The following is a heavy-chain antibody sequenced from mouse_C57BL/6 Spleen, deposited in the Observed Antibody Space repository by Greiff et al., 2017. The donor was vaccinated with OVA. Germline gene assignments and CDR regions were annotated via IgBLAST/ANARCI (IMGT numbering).Heavy chain of an antibody. D-gene: IGHD6-1*01. J-gene: IGHJ2*01. CDR2: IYPGDGDT. Sequence: VQLQQSGPELVKPGASVKISCKASGYAFSSSWMNWVKQRPGKGLEWIGRIYPGDGDTNYNGKFKGKATLTADKSSSTAYMQLSSLTSEDSAVYFCARGGDDLYYFDYWGQGTTLTVSS. CDR3: ARGGDDLYYFDY. CDR1: GYAFSSSW. V-gene: IGHV1-82*01.